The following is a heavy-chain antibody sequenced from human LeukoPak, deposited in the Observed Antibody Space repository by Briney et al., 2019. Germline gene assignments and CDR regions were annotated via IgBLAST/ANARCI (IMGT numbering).Heavy chain of an antibody. J-gene: IGHJ5*02. CDR3: ARDCSTIWFDP. V-gene: IGHV1-46*01. CDR2: INPSGGST. Sequence: ASVKVSFKASGYTFTSYYMHWVRQAPGQGLEWMGIINPSGGSTSYAQKFQGRVTMTRDMSTSTVYMELSSLRSEDTAVYYCARDCSTIWFDPWGQGTLVTVSS. CDR1: GYTFTSYY. D-gene: IGHD3-3*01.